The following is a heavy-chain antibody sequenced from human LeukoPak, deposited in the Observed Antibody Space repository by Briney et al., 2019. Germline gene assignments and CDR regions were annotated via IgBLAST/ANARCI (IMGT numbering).Heavy chain of an antibody. D-gene: IGHD1-1*01. Sequence: GGSLRLSCAASGFTFSSYSMNWVRQAPGKGLEWVSSISSSSSYIYYADSVKGRFTISRDNAKNSLYLQMNSLRAEDTAVYYCARLGTAVWSYFDYWGQGTLVTVSS. CDR3: ARLGTAVWSYFDY. CDR2: ISSSSSYI. CDR1: GFTFSSYS. J-gene: IGHJ4*02. V-gene: IGHV3-21*01.